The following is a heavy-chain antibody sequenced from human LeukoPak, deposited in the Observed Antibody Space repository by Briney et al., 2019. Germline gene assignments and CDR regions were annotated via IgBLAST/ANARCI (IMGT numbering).Heavy chain of an antibody. V-gene: IGHV3-74*01. CDR2: ISGDGRST. Sequence: GGSLRLSCAASEFTFSSYWMHWVRQAPGEGLVWVSRISGDGRSTSYADSVKGRFTISRDNAKNTMYLQMNSLRAEDTAVYYCARDTLFCSGGYCYHDIWGQGTMVTVSS. J-gene: IGHJ3*02. CDR1: EFTFSSYW. CDR3: ARDTLFCSGGYCYHDI. D-gene: IGHD2-15*01.